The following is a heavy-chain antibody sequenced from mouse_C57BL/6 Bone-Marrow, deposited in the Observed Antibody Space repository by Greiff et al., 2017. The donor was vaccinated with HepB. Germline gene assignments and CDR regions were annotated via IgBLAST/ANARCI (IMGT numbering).Heavy chain of an antibody. CDR3: ARVPSYYGYLFAY. CDR2: ISDVGSYT. Sequence: EVQLVESGGGLVKPGGSLKLSCAASGFTFSSYAMSWVRRTPEKGLGWVATISDVGSYTYYPDNVKGRFTISRDNAKNNLYLQMSHLKSEDTAMYYCARVPSYYGYLFAYWGQGTLVTVSA. D-gene: IGHD2-9*01. CDR1: GFTFSSYA. V-gene: IGHV5-4*01. J-gene: IGHJ3*01.